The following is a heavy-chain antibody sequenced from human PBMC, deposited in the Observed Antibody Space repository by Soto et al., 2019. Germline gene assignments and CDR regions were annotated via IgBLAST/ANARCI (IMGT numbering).Heavy chain of an antibody. D-gene: IGHD3-3*01. Sequence: TLSLTCTVTGGAISGYYWTWMRQSAGGGLEWIGRIYSSGSTKYNPSLKSRVTISLDTSMNHFSLRISSVTAAATAVYYCARGQRFSDWFDPWGPGTLGTVSS. V-gene: IGHV4-4*07. J-gene: IGHJ5*02. CDR2: IYSSGST. CDR1: GGAISGYY. CDR3: ARGQRFSDWFDP.